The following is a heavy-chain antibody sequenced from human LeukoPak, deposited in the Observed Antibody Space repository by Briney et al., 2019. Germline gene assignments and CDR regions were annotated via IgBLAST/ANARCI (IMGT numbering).Heavy chain of an antibody. D-gene: IGHD2-21*02. CDR2: ISAYNGNT. J-gene: IGHJ5*02. CDR3: ARAYCGGDCYRGTYNWFDP. V-gene: IGHV1-18*01. Sequence: ASVKVSCKASGYTFTSYGISWVRQAPGQGLEWMGWISAYNGNTNYAQKFQGRVTMTRDTSISTAYMELSRLRSDDTAVYYCARAYCGGDCYRGTYNWFDPWGQGTLVTVSS. CDR1: GYTFTSYG.